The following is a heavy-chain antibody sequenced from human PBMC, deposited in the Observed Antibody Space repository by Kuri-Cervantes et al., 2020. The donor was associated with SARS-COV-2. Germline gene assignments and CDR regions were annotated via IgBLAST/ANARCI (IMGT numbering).Heavy chain of an antibody. CDR3: AKFRAGAVATGPDDPDY. V-gene: IGHV1-69*13. Sequence: SVKVSCKASGGTYTTHAFSWVRQAPGQGLEWMGGIIPIFGTIRYEQRFQGRLTIAADENTNTAYMELSSLRSEDTAIYYWAKFRAGAVATGPDDPDYWGQGTQVTVSS. CDR2: IIPIFGTI. D-gene: IGHD6-19*01. J-gene: IGHJ4*02. CDR1: GGTYTTHA.